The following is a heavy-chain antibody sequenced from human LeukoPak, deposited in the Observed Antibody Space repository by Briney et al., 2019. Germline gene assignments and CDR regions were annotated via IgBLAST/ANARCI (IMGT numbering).Heavy chain of an antibody. CDR3: AKDLNSYGYGDYFDY. Sequence: PGGSLRLSCEASGFTFSSYGMHWVRQAPGKGLEWVAVISYDGSNKYYADSVKGRFTMSKDNSKNTLYLQMNSLRAEDTAVYYCAKDLNSYGYGDYFDYWGQGTLVTVSS. CDR2: ISYDGSNK. J-gene: IGHJ4*02. V-gene: IGHV3-30*18. D-gene: IGHD5-18*01. CDR1: GFTFSSYG.